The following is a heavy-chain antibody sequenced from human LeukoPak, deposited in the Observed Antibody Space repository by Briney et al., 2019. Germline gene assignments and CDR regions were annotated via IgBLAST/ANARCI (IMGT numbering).Heavy chain of an antibody. CDR2: IRYDGRNK. V-gene: IGHV3-30*02. CDR1: GFTFSSYG. Sequence: GGSLRLSCAASGFTFSSYGMHWVRQAPGKGLEWVAFIRYDGRNKYYADFVKGRFTISTDNSKNTLYLQMNGLRAEDTAMYYCAKVSLNMVNDAFDIWGQGTMVSVSS. J-gene: IGHJ3*02. D-gene: IGHD4/OR15-4a*01. CDR3: AKVSLNMVNDAFDI.